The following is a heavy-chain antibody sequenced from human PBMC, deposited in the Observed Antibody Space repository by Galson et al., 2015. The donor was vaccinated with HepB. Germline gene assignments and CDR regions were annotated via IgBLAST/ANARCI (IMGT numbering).Heavy chain of an antibody. V-gene: IGHV3-33*08. CDR1: GFTFSSYG. Sequence: SLRLSCAASGFTFSSYGMHWVRQAPGKGLEWVAVIWYDGSNKYYADSVKGRFTISRDNSKNTLYLQMNSLRAEDTAVYYCARGGGWELYYYGMDVWGQGTTVTVSS. J-gene: IGHJ6*02. D-gene: IGHD1-26*01. CDR2: IWYDGSNK. CDR3: ARGGGWELYYYGMDV.